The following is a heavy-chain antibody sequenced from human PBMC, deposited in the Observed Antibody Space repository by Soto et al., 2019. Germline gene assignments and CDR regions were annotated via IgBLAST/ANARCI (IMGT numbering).Heavy chain of an antibody. CDR1: VGTFSSYA. D-gene: IGHD1-20*01. Sequence: GXSVKVSCKASVGTFSSYAISWVRQAPGQGLEWMGGIIPIFGTANYAQKFQGRVTITADESTSTAYMELSSLRSEDTAVYYCVREGITETPRVGFYYGMDVWGQGTTVTVSS. CDR2: IIPIFGTA. J-gene: IGHJ6*02. V-gene: IGHV1-69*13. CDR3: VREGITETPRVGFYYGMDV.